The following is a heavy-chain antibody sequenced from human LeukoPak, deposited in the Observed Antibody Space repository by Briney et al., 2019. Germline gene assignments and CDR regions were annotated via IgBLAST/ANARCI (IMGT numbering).Heavy chain of an antibody. Sequence: ASVRVSCKASGYTFNYYYMHWVRQAPGQGLEWMGWINPNSGGTNYAQKFQGRVTMTRDTSISTASRELSRLRSDDTAVYYCVRDLTRSETGTVSWGQGTLVTVSS. CDR2: INPNSGGT. CDR3: VRDLTRSETGTVS. J-gene: IGHJ5*02. D-gene: IGHD1-1*01. V-gene: IGHV1-2*02. CDR1: GYTFNYYY.